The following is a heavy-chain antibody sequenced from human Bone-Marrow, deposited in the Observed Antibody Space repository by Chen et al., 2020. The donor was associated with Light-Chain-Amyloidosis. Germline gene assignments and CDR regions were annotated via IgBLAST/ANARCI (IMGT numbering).Heavy chain of an antibody. CDR2: ISYDGSNK. CDR3: AKDLGVVPAAIGGMDV. J-gene: IGHJ6*02. V-gene: IGHV3-30*18. Sequence: QVQLVESGGGVVQPGRSLRLSCAASGFTFSSYGMHWVRQARGKGLEWVAVISYDGSNKYYADSVKGRFTISRDNSKNTLYLQMNSLRAEDTAVYYCAKDLGVVPAAIGGMDVWGQGTTVTVSS. CDR1: GFTFSSYG. D-gene: IGHD2-2*02.